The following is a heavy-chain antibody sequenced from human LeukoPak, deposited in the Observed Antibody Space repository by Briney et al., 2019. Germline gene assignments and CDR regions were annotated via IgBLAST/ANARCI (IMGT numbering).Heavy chain of an antibody. J-gene: IGHJ4*02. V-gene: IGHV3-53*01. CDR3: ARRAGAYSHPYDY. Sequence: GGSLRLSCAASGFTFSSYSMNWVRQAPGKGLEWVSFIYSDNTHYLDSVKGRFTISRDNSKNTLYLQMNSLRAEDTAVYYCARRAGAYSHPYDYWGQGTLVTVSS. CDR1: GFTFSSYS. D-gene: IGHD4/OR15-4a*01. CDR2: IYSDNT.